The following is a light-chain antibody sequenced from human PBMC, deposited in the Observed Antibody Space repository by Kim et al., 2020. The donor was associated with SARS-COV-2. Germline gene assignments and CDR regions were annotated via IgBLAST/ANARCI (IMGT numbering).Light chain of an antibody. J-gene: IGKJ1*01. CDR3: QQFHNWPWT. Sequence: EIVMTQSPATLSVSTGERATLSCRASQSVSSDLTWYQQKLGQAPRVLIYGASTRATGIPARFSGSGSGTEFTLTISSLQSEDFAVYYCQQFHNWPWTFGQGTKVDIK. V-gene: IGKV3-15*01. CDR1: QSVSSD. CDR2: GAS.